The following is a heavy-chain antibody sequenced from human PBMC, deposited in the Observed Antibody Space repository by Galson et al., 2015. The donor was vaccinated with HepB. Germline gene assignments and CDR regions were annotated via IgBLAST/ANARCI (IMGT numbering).Heavy chain of an antibody. CDR3: ATNAYCGGDCPPGYYYDSSGAVFDI. CDR2: ISAYNGNT. D-gene: IGHD2-21*02. CDR1: GYTFTSYG. Sequence: SVKVSCKASGYTFTSYGISWVRQAPGQGLEWMGWISAYNGNTNYAQKLQGRVTMTTDTSTSTAYMELRSLRSDDTAVYYCATNAYCGGDCPPGYYYDSSGAVFDIWGQGTMVPVSS. V-gene: IGHV1-18*04. J-gene: IGHJ3*02.